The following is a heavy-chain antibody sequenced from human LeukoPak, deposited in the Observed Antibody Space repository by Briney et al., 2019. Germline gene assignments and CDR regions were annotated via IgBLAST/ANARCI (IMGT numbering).Heavy chain of an antibody. CDR3: ARLDSSGYLSPGY. CDR2: IYHNGNT. D-gene: IGHD3-22*01. J-gene: IGHJ4*02. CDR1: GGSISSYY. Sequence: SETLSLTCTVSGGSISSYYWSWIRQPPGKGLEWIGYIYHNGNTYYNPSLKSRVTISVDTSKNQFSLKLSSVTAADTAVYYCARLDSSGYLSPGYWGQGTLVTVSS. V-gene: IGHV4-59*01.